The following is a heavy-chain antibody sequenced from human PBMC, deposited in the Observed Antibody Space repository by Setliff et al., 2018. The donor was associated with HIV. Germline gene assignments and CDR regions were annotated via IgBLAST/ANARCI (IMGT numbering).Heavy chain of an antibody. CDR2: ISSNGGST. CDR3: ARSWIQLWFLDY. D-gene: IGHD5-18*01. Sequence: GASVRLSCAASGFTFSSYAMHWVRQAPGKGLEYVSAISSNGGSTYYANSVKGRFTISRDNSKNTLYLQLGSLRAEDMAVYYCARSWIQLWFLDYWGQGTLVTVSS. J-gene: IGHJ4*02. V-gene: IGHV3-64*01. CDR1: GFTFSSYA.